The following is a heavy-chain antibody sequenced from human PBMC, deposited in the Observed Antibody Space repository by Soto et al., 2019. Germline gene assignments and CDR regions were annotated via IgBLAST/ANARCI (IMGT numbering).Heavy chain of an antibody. V-gene: IGHV3-9*01. CDR2: ISWNSGNI. Sequence: EVQLVESGGGLVQPGRSLRLSCAASGFTFDDYAMHWVRQAPGKGLEWVSGISWNSGNIGYADSVKGRFTISRDNAKNSLYLQMNSLRAEDTALYYCAKSYSSGWTHGGAFDIWGQGTMVTVSS. D-gene: IGHD6-19*01. CDR3: AKSYSSGWTHGGAFDI. CDR1: GFTFDDYA. J-gene: IGHJ3*02.